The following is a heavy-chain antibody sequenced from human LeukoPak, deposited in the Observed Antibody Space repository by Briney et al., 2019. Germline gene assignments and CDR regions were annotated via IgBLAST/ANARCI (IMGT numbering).Heavy chain of an antibody. V-gene: IGHV4-39*01. D-gene: IGHD4-17*01. CDR2: IYYSGNT. Sequence: PGGSLRLSCATSGFTFSNSDMNWVRQAPGKGLEWIGSIYYSGNTYYNPSFKSRVSISVDTSKNQFSLELNSVTAADTAVYYCARHATVTSFTFAYWGQGILVTVSS. J-gene: IGHJ4*02. CDR1: GFTFSNSD. CDR3: ARHATVTSFTFAY.